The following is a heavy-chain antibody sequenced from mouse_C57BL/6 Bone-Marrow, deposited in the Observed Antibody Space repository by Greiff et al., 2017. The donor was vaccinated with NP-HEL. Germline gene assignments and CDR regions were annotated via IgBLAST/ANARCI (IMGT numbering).Heavy chain of an antibody. J-gene: IGHJ2*01. CDR2: IDPSDSET. CDR3: ARRGYYGTDYYFDY. CDR1: CSTFPRSW. Sequence: VQLQQSGAELVRPGSSVPLSCPSSCSTFPRSWMHCLKQRPIHGLDWIGNIDPSDSETHYNQKFKDKATLTVDKSSSTAYMQLSSLTSEDSAVYYCARRGYYGTDYYFDYWGQGTTLTVSS. V-gene: IGHV1-52*01. D-gene: IGHD1-1*01.